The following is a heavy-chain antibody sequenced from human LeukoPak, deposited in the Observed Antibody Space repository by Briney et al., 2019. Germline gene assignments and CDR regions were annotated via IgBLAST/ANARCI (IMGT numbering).Heavy chain of an antibody. CDR3: AKDPPPRIAAAPEAFDI. D-gene: IGHD6-13*01. J-gene: IGHJ3*02. V-gene: IGHV3-23*01. CDR2: ISGSGGST. Sequence: PGGSLRLSCAASGFTLRSYAMSWVRQPPGKGLEWVSAISGSGGSTYYADSVKGRFTISRDNSKNTLYLQMNSLRAEDTAVYYCAKDPPPRIAAAPEAFDIWGQGTMVTVSS. CDR1: GFTLRSYA.